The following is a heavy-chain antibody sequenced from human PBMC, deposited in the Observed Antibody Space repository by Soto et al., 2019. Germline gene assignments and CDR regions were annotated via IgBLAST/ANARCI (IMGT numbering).Heavy chain of an antibody. CDR2: ISYDGSNK. V-gene: IGHV3-30*18. CDR1: GFTFSSYG. CDR3: AKDSDFWSGYYPPPDY. J-gene: IGHJ4*02. D-gene: IGHD3-3*01. Sequence: QVQLVESGGGVVQPGRSLRLSCAASGFTFSSYGMHWVRQAPGKGLEWVAVISYDGSNKYYADSVKGRFTISRDNSKNTLYLQMNSLRADDTAVYYCAKDSDFWSGYYPPPDYWGQGTLVTVSS.